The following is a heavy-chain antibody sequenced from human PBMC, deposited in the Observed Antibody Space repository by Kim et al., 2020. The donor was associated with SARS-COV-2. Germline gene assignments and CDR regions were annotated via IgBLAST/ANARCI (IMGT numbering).Heavy chain of an antibody. D-gene: IGHD3-10*01. V-gene: IGHV4-34*01. CDR1: GGSFSGYY. J-gene: IGHJ6*02. CDR3: ARGFPSYDGSGSYSYYYYGMDV. CDR2: INHSGST. Sequence: SETLSLTCAVYGGSFSGYYWSWIRQPPGKGLEWIGEINHSGSTNYNPSLKSRVTISVDTSKNQFSLKLSSVTAADTAVYYCARGFPSYDGSGSYSYYYYGMDVWGQGTTVTVSS.